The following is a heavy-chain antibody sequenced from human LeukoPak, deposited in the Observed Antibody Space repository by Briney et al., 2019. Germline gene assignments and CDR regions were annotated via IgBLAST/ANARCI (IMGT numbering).Heavy chain of an antibody. D-gene: IGHD3-3*01. Sequence: GGSLRLSCAASGFTFSSYSMNWVRQAPGKGLEWVSSISSSSSYVYYADSVKGRFTISRDNAKNSLYLQMNSLRAEDTAVYYCARDYDFWGGYYYYWGQGTLVTVSS. CDR1: GFTFSSYS. V-gene: IGHV3-21*01. J-gene: IGHJ4*02. CDR2: ISSSSSYV. CDR3: ARDYDFWGGYYYY.